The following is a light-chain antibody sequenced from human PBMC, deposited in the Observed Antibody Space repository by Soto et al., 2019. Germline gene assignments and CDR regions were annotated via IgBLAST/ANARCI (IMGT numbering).Light chain of an antibody. CDR1: QTISTL. CDR3: KQYSSLVT. Sequence: IQMTQSPSTLSASVGDRVTITCQASQTISTLLAWYQHKPGKAPNLLIYGASSLESGVPSRFSGSGSGTEFTLTSSSLQPDDSATYYCKQYSSLVTFGQGTKLEI. V-gene: IGKV1-5*01. CDR2: GAS. J-gene: IGKJ2*01.